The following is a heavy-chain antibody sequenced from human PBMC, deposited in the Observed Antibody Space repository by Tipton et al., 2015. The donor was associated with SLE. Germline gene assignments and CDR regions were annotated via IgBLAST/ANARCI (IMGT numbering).Heavy chain of an antibody. CDR3: AREGSSFLFQH. Sequence: TLSLTCTVSGGSISSYYWSWIRQPPGKGLEWIGSIYHSGSTYYNPSLKSRVTISVDTSKNQFSLKLSSVTAADTAVYYCAREGSSFLFQHWGQGTLVTVSS. CDR1: GGSISSYY. CDR2: IYHSGST. D-gene: IGHD6-13*01. J-gene: IGHJ1*01. V-gene: IGHV4-38-2*02.